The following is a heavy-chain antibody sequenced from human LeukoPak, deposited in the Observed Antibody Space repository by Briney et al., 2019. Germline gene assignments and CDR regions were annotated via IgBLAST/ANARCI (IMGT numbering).Heavy chain of an antibody. CDR2: IYYSGNT. V-gene: IGHV4-59*01. Sequence: PSETLSLTCTVSGDSISPYILNWIRQPPGKGLEWIGYIYYSGNTNYNPSLKSRATISVDTSENQFSLKVTSVTAADTAVYYCARTVAGIFDFDYWGQGILVTVSS. CDR1: GDSISPYI. D-gene: IGHD6-19*01. CDR3: ARTVAGIFDFDY. J-gene: IGHJ4*02.